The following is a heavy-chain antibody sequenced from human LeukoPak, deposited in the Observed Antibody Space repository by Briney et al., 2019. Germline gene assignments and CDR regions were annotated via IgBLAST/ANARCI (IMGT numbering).Heavy chain of an antibody. CDR3: ARGPDIAARNNWFDP. D-gene: IGHD6-25*01. CDR2: IIPIFGTA. CDR1: GGTFSSYA. Sequence: SVKVSCKASGGTFSSYATSWVRQAPGQGREWMGGIIPIFGTANYAQKFQGRVTITTDESTSTAYMELSSLRSEDTAVYYCARGPDIAARNNWFDPWGQGTLVTVSS. J-gene: IGHJ5*02. V-gene: IGHV1-69*05.